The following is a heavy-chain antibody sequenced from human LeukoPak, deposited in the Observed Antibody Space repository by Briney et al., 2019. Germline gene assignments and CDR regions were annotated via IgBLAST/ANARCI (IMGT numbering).Heavy chain of an antibody. CDR3: ARDWGDYYDSSGPSYPVGAFDI. D-gene: IGHD3-22*01. V-gene: IGHV1-46*01. CDR1: GYTFTSHY. CDR2: INPSGGST. Sequence: PGASVKVSCKASGYTFTSHYMHWVRQAPGQGLEWMGIINPSGGSTSYAQKFQGRVTMTRDTSTGTVYMELSSLRSEDTAVYYCARDWGDYYDSSGPSYPVGAFDIWGQGTMVTVSS. J-gene: IGHJ3*02.